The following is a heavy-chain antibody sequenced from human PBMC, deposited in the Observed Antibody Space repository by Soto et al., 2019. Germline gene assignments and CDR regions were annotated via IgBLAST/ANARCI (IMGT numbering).Heavy chain of an antibody. D-gene: IGHD2-15*01. J-gene: IGHJ5*02. Sequence: SVKVSCKASGGTFSSYTISWVRQAPGQGLEWMGRIIPILGIANYAQKFQGRVTITADKSTSTAYMELSSLRSEDTAVYYCARGSVVVAATSELNWFDPWGQGTLVTVSS. CDR1: GGTFSSYT. V-gene: IGHV1-69*02. CDR2: IIPILGIA. CDR3: ARGSVVVAATSELNWFDP.